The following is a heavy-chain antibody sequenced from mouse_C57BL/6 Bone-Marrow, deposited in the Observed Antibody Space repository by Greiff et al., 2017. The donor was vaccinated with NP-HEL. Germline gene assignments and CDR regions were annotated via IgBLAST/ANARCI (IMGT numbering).Heavy chain of an antibody. CDR3: ARQGLVATDYAMDY. D-gene: IGHD1-1*01. J-gene: IGHJ4*01. CDR1: GFSLTSYG. CDR2: IWSDGST. Sequence: VHLVESGPGLVAPSQSLSITCTVSGFSLTSYGVHWVRQPPGKGLEWLVVIWSDGSTTYNSALKSRLSISKDNSKSQVFLKMNSLQTDDTAMYYCARQGLVATDYAMDYWGQGTSVTVSS. V-gene: IGHV2-6-1*01.